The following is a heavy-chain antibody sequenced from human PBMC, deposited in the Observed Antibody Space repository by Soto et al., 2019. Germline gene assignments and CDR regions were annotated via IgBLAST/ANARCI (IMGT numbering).Heavy chain of an antibody. Sequence: SETPSLTCSVSGGSISYNSYDWGWIRQPPGKGLEWIGGIFYTGTTYYSPSLKDRVTMSMDTSKNSFSVNLTSVTAADTAVYFCARLVVVAPVANVWGQGTLVTVS. J-gene: IGHJ4*02. V-gene: IGHV4-39*02. CDR1: GGSISYNSYD. CDR2: IFYTGTT. D-gene: IGHD2-2*01. CDR3: ARLVVVAPVANV.